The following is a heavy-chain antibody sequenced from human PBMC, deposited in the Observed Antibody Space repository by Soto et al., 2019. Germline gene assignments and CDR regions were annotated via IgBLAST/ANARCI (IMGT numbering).Heavy chain of an antibody. D-gene: IGHD4-17*01. CDR2: VYYSGST. Sequence: QLQLQESGPGLVKPSETLSLTCTLSGDSIRGSNFYWAWIRQPPGQELEWVGTVYYSGSTYYHPSLKSRVTLSVDPSKNQFSLRLSSVTASDTGTCFCARHGGTTPFDFWGQGIQVAVSS. J-gene: IGHJ4*02. CDR1: GDSIRGSNFY. V-gene: IGHV4-39*01. CDR3: ARHGGTTPFDF.